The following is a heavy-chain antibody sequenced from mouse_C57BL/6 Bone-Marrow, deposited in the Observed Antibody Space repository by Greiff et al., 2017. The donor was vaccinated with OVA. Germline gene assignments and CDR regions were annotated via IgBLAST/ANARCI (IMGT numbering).Heavy chain of an antibody. CDR3: EGVMVTTGGFDY. V-gene: IGHV5-4*01. J-gene: IGHJ2*01. CDR2: ISDGGSYT. D-gene: IGHD2-2*01. CDR1: GFTFSSYA. Sequence: DVHLVESGGGLVKPGGSLKLSCAASGFTFSSYAMSWVRQTPEKRLEWVATISDGGSYTYYPDNVKGRFTISRDNAKNNLYLQMSHLKSEDTAMYYCEGVMVTTGGFDYWGQGTTLTVSS.